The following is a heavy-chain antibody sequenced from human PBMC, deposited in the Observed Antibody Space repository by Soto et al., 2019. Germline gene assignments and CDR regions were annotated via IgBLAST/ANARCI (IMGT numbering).Heavy chain of an antibody. D-gene: IGHD2-15*01. CDR2: ISGYNGNT. V-gene: IGHV1-18*01. CDR1: DYTFANYG. J-gene: IGHJ4*02. Sequence: QVQLVQSGGEVKKPGASVKVSCKASDYTFANYGISWVRQAPGQGPEWMGWISGYNGNTNYAQKFQGRLTMTTDTSKSTAYMEWRSLGSDDTAVYYCARDCNGGMCYPIYWGQGTLVTVSS. CDR3: ARDCNGGMCYPIY.